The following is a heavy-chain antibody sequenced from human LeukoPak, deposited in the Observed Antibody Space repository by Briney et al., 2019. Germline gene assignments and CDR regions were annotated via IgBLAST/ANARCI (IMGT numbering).Heavy chain of an antibody. V-gene: IGHV1-2*02. CDR1: GYTFTGYY. Sequence: VASVKVSCKASGYTFTGYYIHWVRQAPGQGLEWMGWINPNSGGANYAQRFQDRVTMTRDTSISTAYMELRNLRSDDTAVYYCARDGNIAVAGQLGYWGQGTLVTVSS. J-gene: IGHJ4*02. CDR2: INPNSGGA. D-gene: IGHD6-19*01. CDR3: ARDGNIAVAGQLGY.